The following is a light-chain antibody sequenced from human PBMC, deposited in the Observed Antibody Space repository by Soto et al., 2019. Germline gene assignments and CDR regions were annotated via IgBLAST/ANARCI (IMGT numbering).Light chain of an antibody. V-gene: IGLV4-69*01. CDR2: LNSDGSH. CDR1: SGHSSYA. Sequence: QLVLTQSPPASASLGASVKLTCTLSSGHSSYAIAWHQQQPETGPRYLMKLNSDGSHNKGDGIPDRFSGSSSGAERYLTISSRQSEDEADYYGQTWGTDFSVVFGGGTKLTVL. J-gene: IGLJ2*01. CDR3: QTWGTDFSVV.